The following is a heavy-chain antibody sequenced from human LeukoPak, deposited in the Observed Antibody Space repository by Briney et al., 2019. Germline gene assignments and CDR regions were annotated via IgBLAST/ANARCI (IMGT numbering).Heavy chain of an antibody. CDR3: ARASRIVVVPAASFRRVYDAFDI. J-gene: IGHJ3*02. CDR1: GGSFRGYY. Sequence: PSETLSLTCAVYGGSFRGYYWSWIRQPPGKGLEWIGEIIHGGSTNVHPPLKSRVTISVDTSKNQFSLKLSSVTAADTAVYYCARASRIVVVPAASFRRVYDAFDIWGQGTMVTVSS. D-gene: IGHD2-2*01. V-gene: IGHV4-34*12. CDR2: IIHGGST.